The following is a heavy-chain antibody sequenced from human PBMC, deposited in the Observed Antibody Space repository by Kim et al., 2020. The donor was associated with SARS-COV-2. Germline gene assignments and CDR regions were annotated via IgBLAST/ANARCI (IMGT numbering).Heavy chain of an antibody. Sequence: GGSLRLSCAASGFTFSSYGMHWVRQAPGKGLEWVAVIWYDGSNKYYADSVKGRFTISRDNSKNTLYLQMNSLRAEDTAVYYCARGEDIVVVPAAIPHYYYYGMDVWGQGTTVTVSS. CDR1: GFTFSSYG. D-gene: IGHD2-2*02. V-gene: IGHV3-33*01. J-gene: IGHJ6*02. CDR3: ARGEDIVVVPAAIPHYYYYGMDV. CDR2: IWYDGSNK.